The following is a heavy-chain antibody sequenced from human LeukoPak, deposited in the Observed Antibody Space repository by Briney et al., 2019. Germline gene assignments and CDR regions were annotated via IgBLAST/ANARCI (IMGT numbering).Heavy chain of an antibody. CDR3: AKARRAVVNIVVVPAALDY. V-gene: IGHV3-23*01. Sequence: PGGSLRLSCAASGFTVSSNYMSWVRQAPGKGLEWVSAISGSGGSTYYADSVKGRFTISRDNSKNTLYLQMNSLRAEDTAVYYCAKARRAVVNIVVVPAALDYWGQGTLVTVSS. D-gene: IGHD2-2*01. CDR1: GFTVSSNY. CDR2: ISGSGGST. J-gene: IGHJ4*02.